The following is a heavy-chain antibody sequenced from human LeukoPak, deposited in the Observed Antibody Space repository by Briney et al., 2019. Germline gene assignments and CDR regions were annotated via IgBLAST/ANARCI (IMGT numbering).Heavy chain of an antibody. V-gene: IGHV1-2*02. CDR1: GYTFTGYY. Sequence: AAVKVSCKASGYTFTGYYMHWVRQAPGQGLEWMGWINPNSGGTNYAQKFQGRVTMTRDTSISTAYMELSRLRSDDTAVYYCARDSAATVVSFDYWVQGTLVTVSS. CDR2: INPNSGGT. CDR3: ARDSAATVVSFDY. J-gene: IGHJ4*02. D-gene: IGHD4-23*01.